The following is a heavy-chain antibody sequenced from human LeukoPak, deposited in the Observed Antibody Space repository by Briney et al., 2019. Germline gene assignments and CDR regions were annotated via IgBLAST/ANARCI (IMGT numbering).Heavy chain of an antibody. CDR2: IFYSGST. Sequence: SETLSLTCTVSSGSISTSNYYWGWVRQPPGKALEWIGNIFYSGSTYYSPSLKSRVTISLDTSRNQFSLKLNSVTAADTAVYYCAKREGQWLFRATGYFDYWGQGTLVTVSS. V-gene: IGHV4-39*07. D-gene: IGHD6-19*01. J-gene: IGHJ4*02. CDR3: AKREGQWLFRATGYFDY. CDR1: SGSISTSNYY.